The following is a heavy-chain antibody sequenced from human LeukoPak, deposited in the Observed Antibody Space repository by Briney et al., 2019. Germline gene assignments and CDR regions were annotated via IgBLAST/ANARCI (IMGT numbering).Heavy chain of an antibody. CDR1: GYTFTGYY. V-gene: IGHV1-2*02. CDR2: INPNSGGT. J-gene: IGHJ4*02. D-gene: IGHD3-10*01. Sequence: ASVKVSCKASGYTFTGYYMHWVRQAPGQGLEWMGWINPNSGGTNYAQKFQGRVTMTTDTSTSTAYMELRSLRSDDTAVYYCASEHYYGSGSPFDYWGQGTLVTVSS. CDR3: ASEHYYGSGSPFDY.